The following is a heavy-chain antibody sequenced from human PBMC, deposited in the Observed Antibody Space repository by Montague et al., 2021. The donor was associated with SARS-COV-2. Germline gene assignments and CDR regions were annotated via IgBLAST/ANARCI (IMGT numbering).Heavy chain of an antibody. Sequence: SETLSLTCTVSGGSISSRTYYWGRIRQPQGKGLEWIGNMSYSGSNYYNLSLKSRVTISIDTSKNQLSLKLSSVTAADTAGYCWARDDIVLKGVTKRMDFWGQGTTVTVSS. V-gene: IGHV4-39*07. CDR1: GGSISSRTYY. CDR2: MSYSGSN. J-gene: IGHJ6*02. D-gene: IGHD2-15*01. CDR3: ARDDIVLKGVTKRMDF.